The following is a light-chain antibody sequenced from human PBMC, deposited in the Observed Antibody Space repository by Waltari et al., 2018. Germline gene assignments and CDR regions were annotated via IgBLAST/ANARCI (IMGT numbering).Light chain of an antibody. CDR3: QHYNNWPLIA. CDR1: QSVGIH. J-gene: IGKJ5*01. V-gene: IGKV3-15*01. CDR2: SIS. Sequence: VLTKSTDPLSASPGDSATLSCSASQSVGIHLAWYQQKPCQAPRLLMYSISKRATGVPARFSGSGSGTQFTLTIGSLQSEDFAVYFCQHYNNWPLIAFGQGTRLESK.